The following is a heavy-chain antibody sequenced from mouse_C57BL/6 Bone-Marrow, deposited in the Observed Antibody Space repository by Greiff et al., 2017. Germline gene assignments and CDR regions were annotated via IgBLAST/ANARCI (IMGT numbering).Heavy chain of an antibody. CDR1: GYTFTSYW. Sequence: VQLQQPGTELVKPGASVKLSCKASGYTFTSYWMHWVKQRPGQGLEWIGNINPSNGGTNYNEKFKSKATLTVDKSTRTAYMKLSSLTSDDSAVYYCASFITTVGTFDYWGQGTTLTVSS. D-gene: IGHD1-1*01. CDR2: INPSNGGT. V-gene: IGHV1-53*01. CDR3: ASFITTVGTFDY. J-gene: IGHJ2*01.